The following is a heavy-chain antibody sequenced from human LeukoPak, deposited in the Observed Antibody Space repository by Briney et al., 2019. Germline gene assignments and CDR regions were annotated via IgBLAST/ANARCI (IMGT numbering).Heavy chain of an antibody. J-gene: IGHJ6*03. CDR3: ARQSSDYYYYYIDV. CDR2: IYHSGST. V-gene: IGHV4-38-2*01. Sequence: SETLSLTCAVSGYSISSGYYWGWIRQPPGKGLEWIGSIYHSGSTYYNPSLKSRVTISVDTSKNQFSLMLTSLTAADTAVYYCARQSSDYYYYYIDVWGEGTTVIVSS. CDR1: GYSISSGYY.